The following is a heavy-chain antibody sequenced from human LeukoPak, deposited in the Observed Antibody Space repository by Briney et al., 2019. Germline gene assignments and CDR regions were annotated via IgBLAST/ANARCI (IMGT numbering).Heavy chain of an antibody. V-gene: IGHV3-48*02. CDR3: ARGETSMTSYLQP. J-gene: IGHJ5*02. CDR2: ISTSSSRI. CDR1: GFSFSSYS. D-gene: IGHD1-26*01. Sequence: GGSLRLSCAASGFSFSSYSMNWVRQAPGKGLEWVSFISTSSSRIYYADSVKGRFTISRDNAKNSLYLQMDSLRDEDTAVYYCARGETSMTSYLQPWGQGTLVTVSS.